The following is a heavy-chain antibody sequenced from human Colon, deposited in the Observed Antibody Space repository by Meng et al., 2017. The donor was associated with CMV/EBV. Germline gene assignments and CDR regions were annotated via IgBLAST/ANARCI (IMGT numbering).Heavy chain of an antibody. J-gene: IGHJ5*02. CDR3: ARGGDIVVVPAAYGFYNWFDP. Sequence: GSLRLSCTVSGDSIRSSGYYWAWIRQPPGKGLEWIGSMFYSGSTNYNPSLKSRVTISVDTSKNQFSLKLSSVTAADTAVYYCARGGDIVVVPAAYGFYNWFDPWGQGTLVTVSS. CDR1: GDSIRSSGYY. D-gene: IGHD2-2*01. CDR2: MFYSGST. V-gene: IGHV4-39*07.